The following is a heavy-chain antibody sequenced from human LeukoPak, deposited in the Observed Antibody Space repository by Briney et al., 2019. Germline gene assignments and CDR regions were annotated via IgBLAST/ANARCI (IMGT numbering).Heavy chain of an antibody. V-gene: IGHV4-39*02. J-gene: IGHJ3*02. CDR2: INYSGRT. D-gene: IGHD4-17*01. Sequence: PSETLSLTCSISDDSINNDRYFWAWIRQPPGKGLEWIASINYSGRTYYNPSLNSRLIISVDTAKRQFSLKLSSVTAADTAVYYCARETTDWENAFDIWGQGTIVTVSS. CDR3: ARETTDWENAFDI. CDR1: DDSINNDRYF.